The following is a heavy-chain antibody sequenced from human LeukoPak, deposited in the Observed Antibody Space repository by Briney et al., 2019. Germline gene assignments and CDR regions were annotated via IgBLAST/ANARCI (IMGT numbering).Heavy chain of an antibody. Sequence: GGSLRLLCGASGFTFSSYAMSGVRHSRGGGVEWVSAISGSGGSTYYGDSVRGRFTISRDNTKNTLYLQLNSLRAEDTAVYYCAKEQLDYYGDNESFDYWGQGTLVTVSS. J-gene: IGHJ4*02. CDR3: AKEQLDYYGDNESFDY. CDR1: GFTFSSYA. D-gene: IGHD4-17*01. V-gene: IGHV3-23*01. CDR2: ISGSGGST.